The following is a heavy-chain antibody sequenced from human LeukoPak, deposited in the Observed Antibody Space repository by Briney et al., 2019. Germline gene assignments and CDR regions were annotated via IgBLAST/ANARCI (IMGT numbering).Heavy chain of an antibody. J-gene: IGHJ4*02. CDR3: ARDYRVYDFEY. CDR1: GYTFSSFG. D-gene: IGHD5/OR15-5a*01. Sequence: GGSVRLACAASGYTFSSFGMHWVRQAPGKGLEWVAVIGYDGSIKNYVDSVKCRFTISRDNSKNTLYLELNSLRVEDSSLYYCARDYRVYDFEYWGAGNP. V-gene: IGHV3-30*03. CDR2: IGYDGSIK.